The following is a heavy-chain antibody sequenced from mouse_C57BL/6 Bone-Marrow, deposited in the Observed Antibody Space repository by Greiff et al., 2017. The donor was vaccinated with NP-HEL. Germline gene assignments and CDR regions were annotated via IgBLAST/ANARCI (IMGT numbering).Heavy chain of an antibody. CDR2: INPYNGGT. D-gene: IGHD4-1*01. Sequence: EVQLQQSGPVLVKPGASVKMSCKASGYTFTDYYMNWVKQSHGKSLEWIGVINPYNGGTSYNQKFKGKATLTVDKSSSTAYMELNSLTSEDSAVYYCARELGRYWYFDVWGTGTTVTVSS. V-gene: IGHV1-19*01. CDR3: ARELGRYWYFDV. J-gene: IGHJ1*03. CDR1: GYTFTDYY.